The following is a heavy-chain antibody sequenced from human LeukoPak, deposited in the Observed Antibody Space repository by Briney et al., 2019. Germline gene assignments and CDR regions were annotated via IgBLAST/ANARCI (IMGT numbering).Heavy chain of an antibody. Sequence: PSETLSLTCTVSGGSISSSSYYWGWIRQPPGKGLEWIGSIYYSGSTYYNPSLKSRVTISVDTSKNQFSLKLSSVTAADTAVYYCARGLFLEWLLSQGGANWFDPWGQGTLVTVSS. CDR1: GGSISSSSYY. J-gene: IGHJ5*02. V-gene: IGHV4-39*07. CDR2: IYYSGST. D-gene: IGHD3-3*01. CDR3: ARGLFLEWLLSQGGANWFDP.